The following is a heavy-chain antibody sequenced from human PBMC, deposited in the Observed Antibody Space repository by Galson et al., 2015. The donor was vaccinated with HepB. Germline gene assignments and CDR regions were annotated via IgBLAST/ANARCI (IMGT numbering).Heavy chain of an antibody. CDR3: AKEPHFDFWSGYHYYLDV. CDR2: LSGSGSRT. Sequence: SLRLSCAASGFISDTYAMTWVRQAPGKGLEWVSSLSGSGSRTYYADSVKGRFTISRDNSKNTMYLQMNSLRAGDTAVYYCAKEPHFDFWSGYHYYLDVWGKGTTVTVSS. J-gene: IGHJ6*03. V-gene: IGHV3-23*01. CDR1: GFISDTYA. D-gene: IGHD3-3*01.